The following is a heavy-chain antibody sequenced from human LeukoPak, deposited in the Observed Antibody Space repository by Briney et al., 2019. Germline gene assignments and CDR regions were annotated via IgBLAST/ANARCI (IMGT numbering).Heavy chain of an antibody. V-gene: IGHV3-66*01. D-gene: IGHD3-3*01. J-gene: IGHJ3*02. CDR2: IYSGGST. CDR1: GFTVSSNY. CDR3: ARDRTDFWSGYYQGRDDAFDI. Sequence: PGGSLRLSCAASGFTVSSNYMSWVREAPGKGLEWVSVIYSGGSTYYADSVKGRFTISRDNSKNTLYLQMSSLRAEDTAVYYCARDRTDFWSGYYQGRDDAFDIWGQGTLVTVSS.